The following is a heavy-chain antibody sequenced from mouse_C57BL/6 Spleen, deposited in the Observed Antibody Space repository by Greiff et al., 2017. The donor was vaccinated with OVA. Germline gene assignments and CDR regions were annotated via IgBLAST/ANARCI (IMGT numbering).Heavy chain of an antibody. J-gene: IGHJ4*01. CDR3: ARSAYYSTPYAMDY. V-gene: IGHV1-61*01. D-gene: IGHD2-5*01. CDR2: IYPSDSET. Sequence: VQLQQPGAELVRPGSSVKLSCKASGYTFTSYWMDWVKQRPGQGLEWIGNIYPSDSETHYNQKFKDKATLTVDKSSSTAYMQLSSLTSEDSAVYYCARSAYYSTPYAMDYWGQGTSVTVSS. CDR1: GYTFTSYW.